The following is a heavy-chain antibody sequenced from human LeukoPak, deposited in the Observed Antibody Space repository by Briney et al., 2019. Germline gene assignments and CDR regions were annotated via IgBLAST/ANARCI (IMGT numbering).Heavy chain of an antibody. J-gene: IGHJ5*02. CDR1: GFTFDDYG. D-gene: IGHD3-10*01. CDR3: ARDRAYGSGSYSNWFDP. V-gene: IGHV3-20*04. CDR2: INWNGGST. Sequence: GGSLRLSCAASGFTFDDYGVSWVRQAPGKGLEWVSGINWNGGSTGYADSVKGRFTISRDNAKNSLYLQMNSLRAEDTALYYCARDRAYGSGSYSNWFDPWGQGTLVTVSS.